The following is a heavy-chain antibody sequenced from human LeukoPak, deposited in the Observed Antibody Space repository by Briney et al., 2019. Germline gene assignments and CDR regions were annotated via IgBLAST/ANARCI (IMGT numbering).Heavy chain of an antibody. D-gene: IGHD3-9*01. J-gene: IGHJ5*02. CDR1: GGSISGHY. CDR3: ARAPHYDILTGYPNWFDP. V-gene: IGHV4-59*11. CDR2: IYYSGST. Sequence: SETLSLTCTVSGGSISGHYWTWIRQPAGRGLEWIGRIYYSGSTNYNPSLKSRVTISVDTSKNQFSLKLSSVTAADTAVYYCARAPHYDILTGYPNWFDPWGQGTLVTVSS.